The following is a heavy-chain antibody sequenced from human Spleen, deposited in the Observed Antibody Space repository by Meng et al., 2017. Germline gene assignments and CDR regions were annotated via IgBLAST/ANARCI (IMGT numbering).Heavy chain of an antibody. J-gene: IGHJ4*02. Sequence: GESLKISCAASGFICSSNDMTWVRQAPGKGLEWVSIINKSGGSTDYADSVKGRFTISRDNSKNTLYLQMNSLRAEDTAVYYCARVGSGWYYWGQGTLVTVSS. CDR2: INKSGGST. D-gene: IGHD6-19*01. CDR1: GFICSSND. CDR3: ARVGSGWYY. V-gene: IGHV3-23*01.